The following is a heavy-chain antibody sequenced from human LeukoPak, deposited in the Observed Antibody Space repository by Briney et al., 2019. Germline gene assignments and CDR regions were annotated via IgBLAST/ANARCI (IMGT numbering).Heavy chain of an antibody. V-gene: IGHV3-33*06. D-gene: IGHD3-22*01. J-gene: IGHJ4*02. CDR2: IWYDGSNK. Sequence: GRSLRLSCAASGFTFNNYGMHWVRQAPGKGLEWVAVIWYDGSNKYYADSVKGRFTISRDNSKNTLYLQMNSLRGEDTAVYYCAKDRYDGSASHFFSDSWGQGTLVTVSS. CDR3: AKDRYDGSASHFFSDS. CDR1: GFTFNNYG.